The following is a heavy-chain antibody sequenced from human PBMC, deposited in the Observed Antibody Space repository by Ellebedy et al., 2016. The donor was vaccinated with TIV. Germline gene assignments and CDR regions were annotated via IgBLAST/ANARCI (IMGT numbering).Heavy chain of an antibody. CDR2: MNPNSGDS. CDR3: ARVPLTGYAYDY. D-gene: IGHD3-9*01. CDR1: GYTFTSYY. V-gene: IGHV1-2*02. J-gene: IGHJ4*02. Sequence: AASVKVSCKASGYTFTSYYVHRVRQAPGQGLEWVGWMNPNSGDSNFAQKFQGRATMTRDASISTAYIELSGLRSDDTAVYYCARVPLTGYAYDYWGQGTLVTVSS.